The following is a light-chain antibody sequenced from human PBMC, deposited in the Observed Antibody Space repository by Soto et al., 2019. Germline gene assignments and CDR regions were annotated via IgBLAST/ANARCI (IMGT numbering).Light chain of an antibody. V-gene: IGLV1-40*01. J-gene: IGLJ1*01. CDR3: QSYDTSLSGYV. Sequence: QSVLTQPPSVSGAPGQRVTISCAGNSFNIGSGYDVHWYQQLPGAAPKLLIYDNNNRPSGVPDRFSGSKYGASASLAITGLQADDEADYYCQSYDTSLSGYVFGTGTQLTVL. CDR2: DNN. CDR1: SFNIGSGYD.